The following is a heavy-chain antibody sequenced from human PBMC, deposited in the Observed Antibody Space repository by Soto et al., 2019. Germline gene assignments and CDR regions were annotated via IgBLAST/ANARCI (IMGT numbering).Heavy chain of an antibody. J-gene: IGHJ4*02. CDR3: ARVTDYDILTGRGFDY. Sequence: SETLSLTCTVSGGSISSYYWSWIRQPPGKGLEWIGYIYYSGSTNYNPSLKSRVTISVDTSKNQFSLKLSSVTAADTAVYYCARVTDYDILTGRGFDYWGQGTLVTVSS. CDR1: GGSISSYY. D-gene: IGHD3-9*01. CDR2: IYYSGST. V-gene: IGHV4-59*01.